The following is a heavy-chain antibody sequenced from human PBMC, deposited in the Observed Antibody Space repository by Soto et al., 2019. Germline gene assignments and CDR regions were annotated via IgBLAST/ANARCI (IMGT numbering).Heavy chain of an antibody. CDR2: ISGSGGST. J-gene: IGHJ4*02. D-gene: IGHD3-22*01. CDR1: GFTFCSYA. V-gene: IGHV3-23*01. Sequence: GGSLRLSCAASGFTFCSYAISWVRQAPGKGLEWVSAISGSGGSTYYADSVKGRFTIPRDNSKNTLYLQMNSLRAEDTAVYYCAKDPYYYDSSGYYFIDYWGQGTLVTVSS. CDR3: AKDPYYYDSSGYYFIDY.